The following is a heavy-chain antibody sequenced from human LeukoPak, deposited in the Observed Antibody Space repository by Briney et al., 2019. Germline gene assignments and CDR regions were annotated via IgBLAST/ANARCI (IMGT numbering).Heavy chain of an antibody. Sequence: GASVKVSCKASGGTFSSYAISWVRQAPGQGLEWVGGIIPIFGTANYAQKFQGRVTITADESTSTAYMELSSLRSEDTAVYYCASAGKPKKYYDILTVVLGRDYYYGMDVWGQGTTDTVSS. D-gene: IGHD3-9*01. CDR1: GGTFSSYA. CDR2: IIPIFGTA. J-gene: IGHJ6*02. CDR3: ASAGKPKKYYDILTVVLGRDYYYGMDV. V-gene: IGHV1-69*13.